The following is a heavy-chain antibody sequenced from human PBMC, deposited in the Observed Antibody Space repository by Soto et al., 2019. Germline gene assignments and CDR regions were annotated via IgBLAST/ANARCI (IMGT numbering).Heavy chain of an antibody. CDR1: GFKFSEYW. Sequence: WWSLRLSCAASGFKFSEYWMSWFRQAPGKGLEWVGNIKHDTSEAHYADSVKGRFTITRDNIKNFLFLQMNGLRSDDTASYYCARDGLLFSGPYRPSRFDYWGLGTLVTVSS. CDR3: ARDGLLFSGPYRPSRFDY. CDR2: IKHDTSEA. V-gene: IGHV3-7*03. D-gene: IGHD3-16*02. J-gene: IGHJ4*02.